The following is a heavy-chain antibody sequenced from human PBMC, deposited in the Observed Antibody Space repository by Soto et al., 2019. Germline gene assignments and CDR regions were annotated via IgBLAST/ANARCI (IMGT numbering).Heavy chain of an antibody. CDR3: ARDRRIAVAGTDYYYGMDV. D-gene: IGHD6-19*01. CDR1: GGTFSSYA. V-gene: IGHV1-69*13. Sequence: SVKVSCKASGGTFSSYAISWVRQAPGQGLEWMGGIIPIFGTANYAQKFQGRVTITADESTSTAYMELSSLRSEDTAVYYCARDRRIAVAGTDYYYGMDVWGQGTTVTVSS. J-gene: IGHJ6*02. CDR2: IIPIFGTA.